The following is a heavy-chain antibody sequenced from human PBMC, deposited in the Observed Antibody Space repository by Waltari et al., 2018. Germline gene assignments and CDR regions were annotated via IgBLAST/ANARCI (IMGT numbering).Heavy chain of an antibody. CDR3: ARDMITFGGVIRITSRYYYYGMDV. D-gene: IGHD3-16*02. J-gene: IGHJ6*02. CDR2: ISSSGSTI. CDR1: GFTFSSYE. Sequence: EVQLVESGGGLVQPGGSLRLSCAASGFTFSSYEMNWVRKAPGKGLEWVSYISSSGSTIYYADSVKGRFTISRDNAKNSLYLQMNSLRAEDTAVYYCARDMITFGGVIRITSRYYYYGMDVWGQGTTVTVSS. V-gene: IGHV3-48*03.